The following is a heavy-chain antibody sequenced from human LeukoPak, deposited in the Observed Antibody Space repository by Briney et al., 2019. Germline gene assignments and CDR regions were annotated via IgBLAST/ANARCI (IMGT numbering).Heavy chain of an antibody. CDR3: AKDSVAGTDY. Sequence: GGSLRLSCAASGNYWMHWVRQAPGKGLLWVSHINSDGSWTTYADSVKGRFTISKDNAKNTVYLQMNSLRAEDTAVYYCAKDSVAGTDYWGQGTLVTVSS. CDR1: GNYW. J-gene: IGHJ4*02. D-gene: IGHD6-13*01. V-gene: IGHV3-74*01. CDR2: INSDGSWT.